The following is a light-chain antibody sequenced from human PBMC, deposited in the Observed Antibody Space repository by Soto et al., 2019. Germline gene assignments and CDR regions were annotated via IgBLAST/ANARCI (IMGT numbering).Light chain of an antibody. CDR3: SSYTTSRIRV. CDR2: DLT. V-gene: IGLV2-14*03. CDR1: SNDIGAYNY. Sequence: QSALTQPASVSGSPGQSITISCTGSSNDIGAYNYVSWCQQHPGKAPKLLIYDLTNRPSGVSNRFSASKSGSTASLTISGLQAEDEAEYYCSSYTTSRIRVFGGGTKLTVL. J-gene: IGLJ3*02.